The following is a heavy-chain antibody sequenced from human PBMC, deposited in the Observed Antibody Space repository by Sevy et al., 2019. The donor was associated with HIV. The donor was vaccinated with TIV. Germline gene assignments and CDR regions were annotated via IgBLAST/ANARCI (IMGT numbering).Heavy chain of an antibody. D-gene: IGHD6-19*01. CDR2: ISGGGGAT. Sequence: GGSLRLSCAASGFTFSSYAMSWVRQAPGKGLEWVSAISGGGGATYYPDSVKGRFTISRDNTKNTLYLQMNSLRAEDTAVYYCAKDHSSGWFDYWGQGTLVTVSS. CDR1: GFTFSSYA. J-gene: IGHJ4*02. CDR3: AKDHSSGWFDY. V-gene: IGHV3-23*01.